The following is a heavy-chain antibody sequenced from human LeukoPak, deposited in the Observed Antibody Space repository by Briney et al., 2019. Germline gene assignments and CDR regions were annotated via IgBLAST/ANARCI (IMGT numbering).Heavy chain of an antibody. CDR3: VREARGYHYTYFDY. D-gene: IGHD5-18*01. V-gene: IGHV3-13*01. Sequence: GGSLRLSCTASGFTLGSHDMHWVRQIPGQGLEWVAAVSSGFHAFFADSVQGRFTVSREDARNSLYLQMNSLRAGDTAVYYCVREARGYHYTYFDYWDQGTLVTVSS. CDR1: GFTLGSHD. J-gene: IGHJ4*02. CDR2: VSSGFHA.